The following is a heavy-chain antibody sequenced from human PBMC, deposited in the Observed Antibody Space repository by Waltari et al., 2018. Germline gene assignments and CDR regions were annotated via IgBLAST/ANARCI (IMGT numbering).Heavy chain of an antibody. Sequence: QMQLVQSGPEVKKPGTSVKVSCKASGFTFTSSAMQWVRQARGQRLEWIGWIVVGSGNTNYAQKFQERVAMTRGMSTSTAYMERSSRGSEDTAVYYCAAEHVHGSSTSCYAAPYYYYGMDVWGQGTTVTVSS. D-gene: IGHD2-2*01. J-gene: IGHJ6*02. CDR1: GFTFTSSA. V-gene: IGHV1-58*02. CDR2: IVVGSGNT. CDR3: AAEHVHGSSTSCYAAPYYYYGMDV.